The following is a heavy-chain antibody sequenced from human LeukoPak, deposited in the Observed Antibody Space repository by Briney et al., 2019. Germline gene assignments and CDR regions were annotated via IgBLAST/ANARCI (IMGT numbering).Heavy chain of an antibody. CDR3: ARDGYDILTSRFDP. CDR1: GYTFSSYY. V-gene: IGHV1-46*01. D-gene: IGHD3-9*01. CDR2: IIPSDGFT. Sequence: ASVKVSCKASGYTFSSYYVHWVRQAPGQGLEWMGMIIPSDGFTSYAQKFQGRVTMTRDMSTSTVYMELSSLRSDDTAVYYCARDGYDILTSRFDPWGQGTLVTVSS. J-gene: IGHJ5*02.